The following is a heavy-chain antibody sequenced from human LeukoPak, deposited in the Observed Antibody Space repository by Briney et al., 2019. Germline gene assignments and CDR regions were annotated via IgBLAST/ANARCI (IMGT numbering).Heavy chain of an antibody. J-gene: IGHJ4*02. Sequence: ASVTVSCKASGYTFNTYGISWMRQTPGQGLEWMGWISGYNGHTNFPQKFQDRVTMTTDTSTNTAYMELRSLRSDDTAIYYCARDQSPGLFDYWGQGTLVTVSS. CDR1: GYTFNTYG. V-gene: IGHV1-18*01. CDR2: ISGYNGHT. CDR3: ARDQSPGLFDY.